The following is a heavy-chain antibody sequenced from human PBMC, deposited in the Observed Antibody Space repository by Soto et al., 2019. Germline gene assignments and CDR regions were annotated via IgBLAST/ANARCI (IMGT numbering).Heavy chain of an antibody. CDR2: IIPILGIA. D-gene: IGHD4-4*01. CDR3: AREGARTVMTTVKEDY. Sequence: QVQLVQSGAEVKKPGSSVKVSCKASGGTFSSYTISWVRQAPGQGLEWMGRIIPILGIANYAQKFQGRVAITEDKSTSTAYMELSSLRSEDTAVYYCAREGARTVMTTVKEDYWGQRTLVTVSS. J-gene: IGHJ4*02. CDR1: GGTFSSYT. V-gene: IGHV1-69*08.